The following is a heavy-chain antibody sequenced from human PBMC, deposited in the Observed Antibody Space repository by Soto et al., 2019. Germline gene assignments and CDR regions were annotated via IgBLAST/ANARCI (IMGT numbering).Heavy chain of an antibody. D-gene: IGHD7-27*01. J-gene: IGHJ6*02. CDR1: GDSVTSGSYY. V-gene: IGHV4-61*03. CDR3: AREWGLLPYYVMNV. Sequence: SETLSLTCIVSGDSVTSGSYYWTWLRQPPGKGLEWIGYTSYTGRTKYNPSLQSRVTISVDTSKNDFSLNLSSVTAADTAVYFCAREWGLLPYYVMNVWGHGTAVTVSS. CDR2: TSYTGRT.